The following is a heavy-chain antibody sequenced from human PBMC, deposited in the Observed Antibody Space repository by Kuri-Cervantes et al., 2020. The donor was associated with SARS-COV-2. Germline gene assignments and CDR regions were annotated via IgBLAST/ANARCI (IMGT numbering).Heavy chain of an antibody. CDR1: GFTFSSYA. CDR3: ARGKVSGTYFGYFDY. V-gene: IGHV3-30*14. CDR2: ISYDGSNK. D-gene: IGHD1-26*01. J-gene: IGHJ4*02. Sequence: GESLKISCAASGFTFSSYAMHWVRQAPGKGLEWVAVISYDGSNKYYADSVKGRFTISRDNSKNTLYLQMNSLRAEDTAVYYCARGKVSGTYFGYFDYWGPGTLVTVSS.